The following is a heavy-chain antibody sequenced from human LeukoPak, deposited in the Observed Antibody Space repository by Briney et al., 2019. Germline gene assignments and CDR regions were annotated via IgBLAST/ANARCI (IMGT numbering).Heavy chain of an antibody. Sequence: GGSLRLSCEASGFTFTTYSMTWVRQAPGKGLEWVSAISGSGVSTYYVDSVKGRFTISRDNSKNTLVLQMNSLRAEDTAVYYCATYRQVLLPFESWGQGTLVTVSS. CDR1: GFTFTTYS. D-gene: IGHD2-8*02. CDR3: ATYRQVLLPFES. CDR2: ISGSGVST. J-gene: IGHJ4*02. V-gene: IGHV3-23*01.